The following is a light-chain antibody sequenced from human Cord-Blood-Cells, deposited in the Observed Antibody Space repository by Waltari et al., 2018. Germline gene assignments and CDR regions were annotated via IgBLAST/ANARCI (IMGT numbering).Light chain of an antibody. CDR2: GAS. V-gene: IGKV3-20*01. J-gene: IGKJ4*01. CDR3: QQYGSSPPLT. CDR1: QSVSSSY. Sequence: EIVLTQSPGTLSLSPGERATLSCRASQSVSSSYLAWYQQKPGQAPRLLIYGASSRATGIPDRFSGSGSGTDFTLTISRLEPEEFAGYYCQQYGSSPPLTFGGGTKVEIK.